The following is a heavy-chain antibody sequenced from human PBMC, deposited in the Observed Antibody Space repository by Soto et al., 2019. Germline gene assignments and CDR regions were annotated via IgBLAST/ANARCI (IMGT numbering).Heavy chain of an antibody. D-gene: IGHD6-13*01. Sequence: PGGALRLSXAASGFTFSNYAMNWVRQAPGKGLEWVSAISGSGASTYYGDFVKGRFTISRDNSKNTLYLQINSLRAEDTAVYYCAKDRGSWADFDYWGQGTLVTVSS. CDR1: GFTFSNYA. CDR3: AKDRGSWADFDY. J-gene: IGHJ4*02. V-gene: IGHV3-23*01. CDR2: ISGSGAST.